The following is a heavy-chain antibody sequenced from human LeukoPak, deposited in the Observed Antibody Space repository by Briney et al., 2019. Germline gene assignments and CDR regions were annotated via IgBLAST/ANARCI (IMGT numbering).Heavy chain of an antibody. CDR2: INHSGST. CDR1: GGSISNYY. J-gene: IGHJ6*02. CDR3: ARRRLYYGMDV. Sequence: SETLSLTCTVSGGSISNYYWSWVRQPPGKGLEWIGEINHSGSTNYNPSLKSRVTISVDTSKNQFSLKLSSVTAADTAVYYCARRRLYYGMDVWGQGTTVTVSS. V-gene: IGHV4-34*01.